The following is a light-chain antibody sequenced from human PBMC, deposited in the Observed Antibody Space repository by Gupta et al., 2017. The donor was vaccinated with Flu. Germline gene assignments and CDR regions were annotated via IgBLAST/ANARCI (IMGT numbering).Light chain of an antibody. V-gene: IGKV1-16*01. CDR3: QQYDSYFFT. Sequence: DIRMTQSPSSLSASVGDRVTITCRASQGINKYLAWFQQKPGKAPKSLIYATSNLQSGVPSRFSGSASGTDFTLPISSLQPEDSGTYFCQQYDSYFFTFGGGTAVEIK. J-gene: IGKJ4*01. CDR2: ATS. CDR1: QGINKY.